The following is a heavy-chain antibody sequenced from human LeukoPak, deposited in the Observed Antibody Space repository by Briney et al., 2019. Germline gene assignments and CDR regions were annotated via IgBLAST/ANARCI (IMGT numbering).Heavy chain of an antibody. J-gene: IGHJ4*02. CDR2: ITRNGGTT. Sequence: GGSLRLSCAASGCTFSDYGMSWVRQGPGKGLGRVSGITRNGGTTVYGDSVKGRFPISRDHGKNSLYLQMNNLRVDDTAFYYCARDPTRANFDGYYFDNWGQGTLVSVSS. CDR3: ARDPTRANFDGYYFDN. V-gene: IGHV3-20*04. D-gene: IGHD3-9*01. CDR1: GCTFSDYG.